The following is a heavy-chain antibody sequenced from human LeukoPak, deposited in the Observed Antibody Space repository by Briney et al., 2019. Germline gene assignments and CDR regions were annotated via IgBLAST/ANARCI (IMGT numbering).Heavy chain of an antibody. CDR3: ARVKGSGWSYYMDV. CDR2: IYHSGST. J-gene: IGHJ6*03. CDR1: GDSISSYS. D-gene: IGHD6-19*01. Sequence: SETLSLTCTVSGDSISSYSWSCIRQPPRKGLEWIGYIYHSGSTNYNPSLKSRVTISVDMSNNRLSLKLSSVTAADTAVYYCARVKGSGWSYYMDVWDKGTTVTVSS. V-gene: IGHV4-59*01.